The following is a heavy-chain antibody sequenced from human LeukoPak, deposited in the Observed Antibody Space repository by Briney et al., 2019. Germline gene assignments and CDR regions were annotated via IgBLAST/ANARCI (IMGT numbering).Heavy chain of an antibody. J-gene: IGHJ6*03. V-gene: IGHV3-21*01. CDR1: GFTFSSYS. CDR2: ISSSSSYI. Sequence: GGSLRLSCAASGFTFSSYSMNWVRQAPGKGLEWVSSISSSSSYIYYADSVKGRFTISRDNAKNSLYLQMNSLRAEDTAVYYCARDRDYGSGSYYYYYYMDVWGKGTTVTVSS. CDR3: ARDRDYGSGSYYYYYYMDV. D-gene: IGHD3-10*01.